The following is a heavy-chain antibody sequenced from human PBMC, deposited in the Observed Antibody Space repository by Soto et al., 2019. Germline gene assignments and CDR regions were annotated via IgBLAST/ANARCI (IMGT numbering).Heavy chain of an antibody. V-gene: IGHV3-74*01. J-gene: IGHJ4*02. CDR1: GFTFSNYW. D-gene: IGHD3-10*01. CDR3: VRDLGSN. CDR2: INSDGSST. Sequence: GGSLRLSFTASGFTFSNYWMHWVRQAPGKGLVWVSRINSDGSSTTYAGSVTGRFTISRDNAKNTVYLQMNSLRAEDTAVYYCVRDLGSNWGQGTLVTVSS.